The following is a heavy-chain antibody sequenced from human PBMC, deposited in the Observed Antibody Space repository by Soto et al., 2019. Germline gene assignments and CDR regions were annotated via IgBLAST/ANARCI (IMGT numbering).Heavy chain of an antibody. CDR1: GGSISSYY. CDR2: IYYSGST. Sequence: SETLSLTCTVSGGSISSYYWSWIRQPPGKGLEWIGYIYYSGSTNYNPSLKSRVTISVDTSKNQFSLKLSSVTAADTAVYYCASLALTRRWFDPWGQGTLVTVSS. J-gene: IGHJ5*02. V-gene: IGHV4-59*01. CDR3: ASLALTRRWFDP.